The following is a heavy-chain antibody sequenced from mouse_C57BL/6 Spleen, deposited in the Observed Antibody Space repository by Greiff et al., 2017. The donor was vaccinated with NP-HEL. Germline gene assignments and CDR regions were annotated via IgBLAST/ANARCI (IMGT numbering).Heavy chain of an antibody. J-gene: IGHJ4*01. D-gene: IGHD4-1*02. V-gene: IGHV5-6*01. CDR1: GFTFSSYG. Sequence: EVQRVESGGDLVKPGGSLKLSCAASGFTFSSYGMSWVRQTPDKRLEWVATISSGGSYTYYPDSVKGRFTISRDNAKNTLYLQMSSLKSEDTAMYYCARSTGYAMDYWGQGTSVTVSS. CDR2: ISSGGSYT. CDR3: ARSTGYAMDY.